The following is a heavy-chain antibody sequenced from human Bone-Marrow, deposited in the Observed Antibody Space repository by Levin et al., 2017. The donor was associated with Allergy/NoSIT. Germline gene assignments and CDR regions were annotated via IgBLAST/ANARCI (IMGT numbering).Heavy chain of an antibody. CDR1: GFTVSDNY. J-gene: IGHJ5*02. CDR2: IYSGGST. D-gene: IGHD2-8*02. Sequence: GGSLRLSCAASGFTVSDNYMSWVRQAPGKGLEWVSVIYSGGSTYYADSVKGRFTISRDNSTNTLYLQMNRLRAEDTAVYYCAREYTGGGDCFHPWGQGTLVTVSS. V-gene: IGHV3-53*01. CDR3: AREYTGGGDCFHP.